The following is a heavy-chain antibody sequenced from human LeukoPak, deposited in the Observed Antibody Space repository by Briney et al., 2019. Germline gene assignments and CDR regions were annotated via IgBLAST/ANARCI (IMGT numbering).Heavy chain of an antibody. CDR2: IYYSGST. D-gene: IGHD1-26*01. J-gene: IGHJ4*02. CDR3: AKGSPHEELPRPPFDY. CDR1: GDSISSSSYY. V-gene: IGHV4-39*01. Sequence: SETLSLTCTVSGDSISSSSYYWGWIRQPPGKGLEWIGSIYYSGSTYYNPSLKSRVTISVDTSKNQFSLKLSSVTAADTAVYYCAKGSPHEELPRPPFDYWGQGTLVTVSS.